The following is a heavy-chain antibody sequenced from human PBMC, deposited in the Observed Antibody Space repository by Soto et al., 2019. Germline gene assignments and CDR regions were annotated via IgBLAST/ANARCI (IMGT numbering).Heavy chain of an antibody. CDR3: AKVEYGQEGDRRGNLLSAFDI. J-gene: IGHJ3*02. CDR2: ISSSSSTI. V-gene: IGHV3-48*01. D-gene: IGHD3-16*01. CDR1: GFTFSSYS. Sequence: HRGGSLRLSCAASGFTFSSYSMNWVRQAPGQGLEWVSYISSSSSTIYYADSVKGRFTISRDNAKNSLYLQMNSMRAEGTAVYYCAKVEYGQEGDRRGNLLSAFDIWGQGTMVTVSS.